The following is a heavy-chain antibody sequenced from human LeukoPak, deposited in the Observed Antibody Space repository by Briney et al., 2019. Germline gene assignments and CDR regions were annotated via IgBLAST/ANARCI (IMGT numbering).Heavy chain of an antibody. D-gene: IGHD3-3*01. CDR1: GGSISSYY. J-gene: IGHJ4*02. CDR3: ARDHSGYDFWSGSQGYFDY. V-gene: IGHV4-4*07. CDR2: IYTSGST. Sequence: SETLSLTYTVSGGSISSYYWSWIRQPAGKGLEWIGRIYTSGSTNYNPSLKSRVTMSVDTSKNQFSLKLSSVTAADTAVYYCARDHSGYDFWSGSQGYFDYWGQGTLVTVSS.